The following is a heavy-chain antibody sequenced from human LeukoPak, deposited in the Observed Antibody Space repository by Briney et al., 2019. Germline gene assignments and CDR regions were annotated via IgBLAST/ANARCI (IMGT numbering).Heavy chain of an antibody. D-gene: IGHD2-2*01. CDR3: AREPAPIVVVPAASRYYYYYYGMDV. Sequence: GGSLRLSCAASGSTFSSYAMHWVRGAPGKGLEWVAVISYEGSNKYYADSVKGRFTISRDNSKNTLYLQMNSLGAEDTAVYYCAREPAPIVVVPAASRYYYYYYGMDVWGKGTTVTVSP. CDR2: ISYEGSNK. CDR1: GSTFSSYA. V-gene: IGHV3-30*04. J-gene: IGHJ6*04.